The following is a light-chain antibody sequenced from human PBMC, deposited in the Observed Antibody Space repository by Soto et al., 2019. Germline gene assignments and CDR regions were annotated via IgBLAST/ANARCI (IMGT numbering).Light chain of an antibody. CDR3: APWDDSLNGPV. CDR1: NSNIGSNN. J-gene: IGLJ2*01. CDR2: SNN. V-gene: IGLV1-44*01. Sequence: QSVLTQPPSASGTPGQRVTISCSGSNSNIGSNNVNWYQQLPGTDPKLLIYSNNQRPSGVPDRFSGSKSGTSASLAISGLQSEDEAEYYCAPWDDSLNGPVFGGGTKLTVL.